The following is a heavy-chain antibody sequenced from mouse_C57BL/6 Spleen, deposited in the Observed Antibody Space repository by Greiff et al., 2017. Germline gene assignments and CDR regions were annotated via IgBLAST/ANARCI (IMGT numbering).Heavy chain of an antibody. CDR3: ARSPTNYAMDY. J-gene: IGHJ4*01. CDR1: GYSFTGYY. Sequence: EVQRVESGPELVKPGASVKISCKASGYSFTGYYMNWVKQSPEKSLEWIGEINPSTGGTTYNQKFKAKATLTVDKSSSTAYMQLKSLTSEDSAVYYCARSPTNYAMDYWGQGTSVTVSS. D-gene: IGHD2-10*01. V-gene: IGHV1-42*01. CDR2: INPSTGGT.